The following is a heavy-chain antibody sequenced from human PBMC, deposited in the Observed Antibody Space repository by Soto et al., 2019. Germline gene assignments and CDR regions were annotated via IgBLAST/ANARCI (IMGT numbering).Heavy chain of an antibody. CDR3: ARAWSYVDS. CDR1: GGSFIGYY. J-gene: IGHJ5*01. D-gene: IGHD3-10*01. Sequence: QVQLQQWGAGLLKPSETLSLTCAVHGGSFIGYYLTWIRQSPGKGLEWIGEINHSGDTRYNPSLQSRVSISLATSQNQFSLNLSSVIAADTAVYYCARAWSYVDSWGQGVLVTVSS. V-gene: IGHV4-34*01. CDR2: INHSGDT.